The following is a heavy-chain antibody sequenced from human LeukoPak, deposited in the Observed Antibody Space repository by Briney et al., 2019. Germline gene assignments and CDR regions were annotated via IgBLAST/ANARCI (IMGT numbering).Heavy chain of an antibody. D-gene: IGHD6-13*01. CDR2: INHSGST. CDR3: ARTLQPYTSSWYFDR. Sequence: SETLSLTCAVYGGSFSGYYWSWIRQPPGKGLEWIGEINHSGSTNYNPSLKSRVTISVDTSKNQFSLRLTSVTAADTAVYYCARTLQPYTSSWYFDRWGQGTLVTVSS. J-gene: IGHJ4*02. CDR1: GGSFSGYY. V-gene: IGHV4-34*01.